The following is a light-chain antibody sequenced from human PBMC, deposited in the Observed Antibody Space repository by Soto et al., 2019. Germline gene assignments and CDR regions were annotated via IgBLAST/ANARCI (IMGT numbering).Light chain of an antibody. CDR2: DNN. J-gene: IGLJ1*01. CDR1: SFNIGNNY. Sequence: QSELTQPPSVYAAPGQKVIISCSGSSFNIGNNYVSWYQQLPGTAPKLLIYDNNKRPSGIPDRFSGSKSGTSASLAITGLQAEDEADYYCQSYDSSLSGSVFGTGTKFTVL. V-gene: IGLV1-51*01. CDR3: QSYDSSLSGSV.